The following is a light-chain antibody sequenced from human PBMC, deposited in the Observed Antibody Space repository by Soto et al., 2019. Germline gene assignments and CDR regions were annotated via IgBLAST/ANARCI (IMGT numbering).Light chain of an antibody. J-gene: IGKJ5*01. CDR3: QQYENSPIT. CDR2: GTS. V-gene: IGKV3-20*01. Sequence: ELLCPPSTGILSFSPGARAPLYCRASQCLSHCFLAWYQQKPVQAPRLLIYGTSIRATGIPDRFSGSGSETDFTLTVNRLEPEDFAVYYCQQYENSPITGGQGTRLEI. CDR1: QCLSHCF.